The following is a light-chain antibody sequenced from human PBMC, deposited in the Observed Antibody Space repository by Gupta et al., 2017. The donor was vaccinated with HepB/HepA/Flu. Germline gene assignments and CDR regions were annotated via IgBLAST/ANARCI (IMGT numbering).Light chain of an antibody. J-gene: IGKJ4*01. CDR2: EAS. CDR1: QSVSLY. V-gene: IGKV3-11*01. CDR3: QWHST. Sequence: EIVLTQSPATLSLSPGERATLPCRASQSVSLYLAGYQQKPGQARRLSMCEASNRAAGVRGRLGGIGSETDFTRTSMGIEAEDCDENFCQWHSTFGAGTKVMIK.